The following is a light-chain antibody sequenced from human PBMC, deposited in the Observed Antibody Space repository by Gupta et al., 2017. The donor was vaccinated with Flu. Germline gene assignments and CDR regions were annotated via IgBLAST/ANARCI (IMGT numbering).Light chain of an antibody. CDR3: QQLNSYPIT. V-gene: IGKV1-9*01. CDR1: QGISNY. Sequence: PAFQSASVGDRITITCRASQGISNYVAWYQQERGQAPKLLIYAASTLQSGVPVRFSGSGSGTEFTLTISSLQPEDFATYFCQQLNSYPITFGQGTLMEIK. CDR2: AAS. J-gene: IGKJ5*01.